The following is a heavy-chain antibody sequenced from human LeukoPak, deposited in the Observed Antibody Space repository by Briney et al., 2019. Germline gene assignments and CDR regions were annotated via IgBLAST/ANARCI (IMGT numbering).Heavy chain of an antibody. CDR2: IYYSGST. J-gene: IGHJ4*02. V-gene: IGHV4-39*01. CDR3: ARHEGLVGYCSGGSCSDFDY. CDR1: GGSISSSSYY. Sequence: SETLSLTCTVSGGSISSSSYYWGWIRQPPGKGLEWIGSIYYSGSTYYNPSLKSRVTISVDTSKNQFSLKLSSVTAADTAVYYCARHEGLVGYCSGGSCSDFDYWGQGTLVIVSS. D-gene: IGHD2-15*01.